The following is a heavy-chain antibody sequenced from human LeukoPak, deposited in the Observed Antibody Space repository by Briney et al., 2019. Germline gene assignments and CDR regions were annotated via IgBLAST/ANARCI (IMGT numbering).Heavy chain of an antibody. CDR3: ARVTYGSGTYGAFDY. V-gene: IGHV3-23*01. CDR1: GFTFSSHG. Sequence: PGGTLRLSCAASGFTFSSHGMSWVRQAPGKGLEWVSTISGSGDSTYYADSAKGRFTISRDNSKNTLYLQMNSLRAEDTAVYYCARVTYGSGTYGAFDYWGQGTLVTVSS. CDR2: ISGSGDST. D-gene: IGHD3-10*01. J-gene: IGHJ4*02.